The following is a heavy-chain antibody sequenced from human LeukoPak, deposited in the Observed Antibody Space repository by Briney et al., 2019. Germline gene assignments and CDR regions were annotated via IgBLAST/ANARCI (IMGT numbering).Heavy chain of an antibody. D-gene: IGHD3-3*01. CDR3: ARLEWLSGPPDY. Sequence: GSLRLSCAASGFTVSSNYMSWVRQAPGKGLEWVSVIYSGGSTYYADSVKGRFTISRDNSKNTLYLQMNSLRAEDTAVYYCARLEWLSGPPDYWGQGTLVTVSS. J-gene: IGHJ4*02. CDR1: GFTVSSNY. CDR2: IYSGGST. V-gene: IGHV3-66*02.